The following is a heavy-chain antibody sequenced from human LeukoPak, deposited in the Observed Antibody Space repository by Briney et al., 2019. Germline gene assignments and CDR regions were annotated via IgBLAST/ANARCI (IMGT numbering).Heavy chain of an antibody. CDR3: ARVQDYYDSSDAFDI. CDR2: IYTSGST. Sequence: SETLSLTCTVSGGSISSYYWSWIRQPAGKGLEWIGRIYTSGSTNYNPSLKSRVTISVDTSKKQFSLKLSSVTAADTAVYYCARVQDYYDSSDAFDIWGQGTMVTVSS. D-gene: IGHD3-22*01. V-gene: IGHV4-4*07. J-gene: IGHJ3*02. CDR1: GGSISSYY.